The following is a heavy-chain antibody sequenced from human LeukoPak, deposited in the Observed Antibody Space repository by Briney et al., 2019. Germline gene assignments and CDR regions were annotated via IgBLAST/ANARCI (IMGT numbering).Heavy chain of an antibody. V-gene: IGHV1-18*01. CDR1: GYSENFYG. Sequence: GASVKVSCKTSGYSENFYGITWVRQVAGQGLEWMGWISAQHGQTEYAPNSQDRVTMTTDTYTNTAYMELRSLRSDDTAVYYCAESLGYCTSNVCYLKYWGQGTLVTVSS. J-gene: IGHJ4*02. CDR2: ISAQHGQT. CDR3: AESLGYCTSNVCYLKY. D-gene: IGHD2-8*01.